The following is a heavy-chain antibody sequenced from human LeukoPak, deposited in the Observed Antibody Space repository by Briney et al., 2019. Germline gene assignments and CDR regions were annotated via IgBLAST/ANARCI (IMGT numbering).Heavy chain of an antibody. Sequence: PGGSLRLSCAASGFTFSSFAISWFRKAPGKGLKWSSPISGSGATTYYADSVKGRFTISRDKSNNTLYLQMNSLRAEDTAVYYCAKDYAYYYGSGIGGFDYWGQGTLVTVSS. V-gene: IGHV3-23*01. J-gene: IGHJ4*02. D-gene: IGHD3-10*01. CDR1: GFTFSSFA. CDR3: AKDYAYYYGSGIGGFDY. CDR2: ISGSGATT.